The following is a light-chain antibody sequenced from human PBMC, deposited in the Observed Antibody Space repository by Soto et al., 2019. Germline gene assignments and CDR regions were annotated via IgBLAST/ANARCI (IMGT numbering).Light chain of an antibody. CDR1: SSDIGGYDY. V-gene: IGLV2-11*01. CDR3: CSYSGSYFYV. Sequence: QSVLTQPRSVSGSPGQSVTFSCTGSSSDIGGYDYVSWYQQHPGKAPKLMIYDVTKRPSGVPDRFSGSKSGNTASLTISGLQAVDEADYYCCSYSGSYFYVFGTGTKVTVL. J-gene: IGLJ1*01. CDR2: DVT.